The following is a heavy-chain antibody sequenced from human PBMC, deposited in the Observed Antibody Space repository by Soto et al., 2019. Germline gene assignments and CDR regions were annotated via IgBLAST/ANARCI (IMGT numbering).Heavy chain of an antibody. J-gene: IGHJ4*02. V-gene: IGHV1-69-2*01. Sequence: ASVKVSCKVSGYTFTDYYMHWVQQAPGKGLEWMGLVDPEDGETIYAEKFQGRVTITADTSTDTAYMELSSLRSDDTAVYYCARESYSSSFDYWGQGTLVTVSS. CDR1: GYTFTDYY. CDR3: ARESYSSSFDY. CDR2: VDPEDGET. D-gene: IGHD6-6*01.